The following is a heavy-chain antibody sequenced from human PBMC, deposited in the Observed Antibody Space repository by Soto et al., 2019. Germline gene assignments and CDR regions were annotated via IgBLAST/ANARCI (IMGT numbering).Heavy chain of an antibody. V-gene: IGHV3-20*04. CDR3: ARASPRGRYFDWLIFPLGQ. CDR2: INWNGRTR. Sequence: PGGSLRLSCAASGFTFDDYGMSWVRQVPGKGLEWVAGINWNGRTRNYADSVKGRFTISRDTAKNSPYLQMNSLRAEDTALYFCARASPRGRYFDWLIFPLGQWGQGTLVTVSS. J-gene: IGHJ4*02. CDR1: GFTFDDYG. D-gene: IGHD3-9*01.